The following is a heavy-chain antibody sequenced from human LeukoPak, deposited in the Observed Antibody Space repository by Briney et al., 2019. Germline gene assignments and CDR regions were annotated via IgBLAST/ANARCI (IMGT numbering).Heavy chain of an antibody. CDR2: IYTSGST. CDR1: GGSISSYY. Sequence: SETLSLTCTVSGGSISSYYWSWIRQPVGKGLEWIGRIYTSGSTNYNPSLKSRVTMSVDTSKNQFSLKLSSVTAADTAVYYCARDKNGDPTYYYYMDVWGKGTTVTISS. V-gene: IGHV4-4*07. D-gene: IGHD4-17*01. J-gene: IGHJ6*03. CDR3: ARDKNGDPTYYYYMDV.